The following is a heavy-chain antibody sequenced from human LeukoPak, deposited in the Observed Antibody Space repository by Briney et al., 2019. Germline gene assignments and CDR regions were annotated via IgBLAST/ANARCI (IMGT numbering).Heavy chain of an antibody. CDR2: IYPDDSDT. J-gene: IGHJ4*02. CDR1: GYSFTSYW. CDR3: ARPVEMATINGFDY. D-gene: IGHD5-24*01. V-gene: IGHV5-51*01. Sequence: GESLKISCKGSGYSFTSYWIGWVRQMPGKGLEWMGNIYPDDSDTRYSPSFQGQVTISADKSISTAYLQWNNLKASDTAIYYCARPVEMATINGFDYWGQGTLVTVSS.